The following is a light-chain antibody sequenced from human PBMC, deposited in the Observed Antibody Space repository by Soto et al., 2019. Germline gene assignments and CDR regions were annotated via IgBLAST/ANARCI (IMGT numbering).Light chain of an antibody. CDR1: SSNVGSYKL. V-gene: IGLV2-23*02. Sequence: QSVLTQPASVSGSPGQSITISCTGTSSNVGSYKLVSWYQQHPGKAPKLMIFEVNKRPSGASNRFSGSKSGNTASLTISGLKLEDEADYYCCSSGGSPTSVFGTWTKVTVL. CDR2: EVN. J-gene: IGLJ1*01. CDR3: CSSGGSPTSV.